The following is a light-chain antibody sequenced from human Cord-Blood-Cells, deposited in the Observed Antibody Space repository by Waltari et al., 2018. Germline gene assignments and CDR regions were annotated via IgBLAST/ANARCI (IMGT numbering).Light chain of an antibody. Sequence: QSALTQPASVSGSPGQSITISCTGTNSAVGSCNLVSCYQQHQGKAPKLMIYEVRKRPSGVSNRFSGSKSGNTASLTISGLQAEDEADYYCCSYAGSSTYVVFGGGTKLTVL. V-gene: IGLV2-23*02. CDR2: EVR. CDR3: CSYAGSSTYVV. CDR1: NSAVGSCNL. J-gene: IGLJ2*01.